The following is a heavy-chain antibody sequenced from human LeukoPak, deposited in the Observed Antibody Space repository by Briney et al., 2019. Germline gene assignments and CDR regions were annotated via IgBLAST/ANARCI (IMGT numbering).Heavy chain of an antibody. CDR1: GFTFDDYA. D-gene: IGHD3-10*01. CDR2: ISSSSSTI. V-gene: IGHV3-48*04. Sequence: GGSLRLSCAASGFTFDDYAMHWVRQAPGKGLEWVSYISSSSSTIYYADSVKGRFTISRDNAKNSLYLQMNSLRAEDTAVYYCARDSYGSGSYYRIDYWGQGTLVTVSS. J-gene: IGHJ4*02. CDR3: ARDSYGSGSYYRIDY.